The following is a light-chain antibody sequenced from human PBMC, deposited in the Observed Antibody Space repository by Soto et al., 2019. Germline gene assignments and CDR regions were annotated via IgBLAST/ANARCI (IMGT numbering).Light chain of an antibody. CDR2: RNN. CDR3: AAWDDSLSSRV. J-gene: IGLJ3*02. V-gene: IGLV1-47*01. Sequence: QSVLTQPPSASGTPGQRVTISCSGSSSNIGSNYVYWHQQLPGTAPKLLLYRNNQWPSGVPDRFSGSKSGTSASLAISGLRSEDEADYYCAAWDDSLSSRVFGGWTKLTVL. CDR1: SSNIGSNY.